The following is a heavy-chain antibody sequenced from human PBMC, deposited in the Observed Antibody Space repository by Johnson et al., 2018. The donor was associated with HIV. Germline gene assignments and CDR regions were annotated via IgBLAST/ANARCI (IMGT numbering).Heavy chain of an antibody. CDR2: IKQDGSEK. J-gene: IGHJ3*02. D-gene: IGHD3-22*01. V-gene: IGHV3-7*01. CDR1: GFNFGGYW. Sequence: VQLVESGGGLVQPGGSLRLSCAASGFNFGGYWMSWVRQAPGKGLEWVANIKQDGSEKYYVDSVKGRFTISRDNAKNSLYLQMNSLRAEDTAVYYCARDPVSHYYDSSGSLDDAFDIWGQGTMVTVS. CDR3: ARDPVSHYYDSSGSLDDAFDI.